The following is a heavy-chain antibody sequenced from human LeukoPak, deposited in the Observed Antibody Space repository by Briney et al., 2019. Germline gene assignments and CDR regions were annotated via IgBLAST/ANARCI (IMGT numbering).Heavy chain of an antibody. V-gene: IGHV4-59*01. D-gene: IGHD3-3*01. CDR3: ASLDFWSGYLSLEGDAFDI. Sequence: SETLSLTCTVSGGSISSYYWSWIRQPPGKGLEWIGYIYYSGSTNYNPSLKSRVTLSVDTSKNQFSLKLSSVTAADTAVYYCASLDFWSGYLSLEGDAFDIWGQGTMVTVSS. J-gene: IGHJ3*02. CDR1: GGSISSYY. CDR2: IYYSGST.